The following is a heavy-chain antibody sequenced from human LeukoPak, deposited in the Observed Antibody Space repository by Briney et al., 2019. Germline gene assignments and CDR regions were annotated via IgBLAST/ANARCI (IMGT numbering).Heavy chain of an antibody. CDR3: ARGGGYHGWIDP. V-gene: IGHV3-30-3*01. Sequence: GRSLRLSCAASGFTFSSYAMHWVRQAPGKGLEWVAVISYDGSNKYYADSVKGRFTISRDNSKNTLYLQMNSLRAENTAVYYCARGGGYHGWIDPWGQGTLVTVSS. CDR1: GFTFSSYA. CDR2: ISYDGSNK. J-gene: IGHJ5*02. D-gene: IGHD1-26*01.